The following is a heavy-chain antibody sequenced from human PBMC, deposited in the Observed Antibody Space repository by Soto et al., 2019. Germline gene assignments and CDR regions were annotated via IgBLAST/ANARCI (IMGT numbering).Heavy chain of an antibody. V-gene: IGHV1-69*13. J-gene: IGHJ6*02. D-gene: IGHD5-18*01. CDR3: ARDLGYSYGQEYYYYYYGMDV. CDR1: GGTFSSYA. CDR2: IIPIFGTA. Sequence: SVKVSCKASGGTFSSYAISWVRQAPGQGLEWMGGIIPIFGTANYAQKFQGRVTITADESTSTAYMELSSLRSEDTAVYYCARDLGYSYGQEYYYYYYGMDVWGQGTTVTVSS.